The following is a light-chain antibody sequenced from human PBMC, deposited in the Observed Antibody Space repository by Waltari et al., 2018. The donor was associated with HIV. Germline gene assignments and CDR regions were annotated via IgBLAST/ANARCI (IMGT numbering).Light chain of an antibody. CDR1: ELANQY. J-gene: IGLJ2*01. CDR3: QAAAPSGTSVA. V-gene: IGLV3-25*03. Sequence: SSDLTQAPSVSVSPGQTASISCSGHELANQYVHWYQEKAGQAPVLVISRDSERPLGIPERFSGSRSVSLATLTSTGVLADDEADYYCQAAAPSGTSVAFGGGTKLTVL. CDR2: RDS.